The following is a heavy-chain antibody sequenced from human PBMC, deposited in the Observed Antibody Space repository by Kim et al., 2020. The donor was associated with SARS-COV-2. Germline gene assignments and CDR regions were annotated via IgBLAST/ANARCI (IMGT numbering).Heavy chain of an antibody. V-gene: IGHV3-23*01. Sequence: GSTNVADSGKGRFTISRDNSKNPLFLQRNSLRAEDTAVYYCAKDLYATNIWGQGTMVTVSS. J-gene: IGHJ3*02. CDR3: AKDLYATNI. CDR2: GST. D-gene: IGHD1-26*01.